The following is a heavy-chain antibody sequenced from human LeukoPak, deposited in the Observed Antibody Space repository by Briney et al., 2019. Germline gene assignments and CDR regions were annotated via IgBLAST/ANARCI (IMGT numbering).Heavy chain of an antibody. V-gene: IGHV1-24*01. D-gene: IGHD5/OR15-5a*01. CDR3: AAGGVYDLLKY. Sequence: ASVKVSCKVHGSTLTELSMHWVRHAPGKGLEWMGGFDPGDAETIYAQKFQGRVTMTEDTSTGTAYMELSSLRSEDTAVYYCAAGGVYDLLKYWGQGALVTVSS. J-gene: IGHJ4*02. CDR1: GSTLTELS. CDR2: FDPGDAET.